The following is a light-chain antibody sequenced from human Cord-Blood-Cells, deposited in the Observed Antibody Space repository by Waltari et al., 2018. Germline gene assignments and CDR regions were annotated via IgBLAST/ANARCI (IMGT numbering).Light chain of an antibody. CDR1: SSNIGSNY. J-gene: IGLJ3*02. Sequence: QSVLPQPPSASGTPGQRVTISCSGSSSNIGSNYVYWYQQPPGTAPKLLIYRNNQRPSGVPDRFSGSKSGTSASLAISGLRSEDEADYYCAAWDDSLSKVFGGGTKLTVL. V-gene: IGLV1-47*01. CDR2: RNN. CDR3: AAWDDSLSKV.